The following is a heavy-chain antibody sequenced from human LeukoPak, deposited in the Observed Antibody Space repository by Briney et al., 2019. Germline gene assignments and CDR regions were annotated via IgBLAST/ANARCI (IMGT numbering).Heavy chain of an antibody. CDR1: GFTFSNYA. V-gene: IGHV3-23*01. J-gene: IGHJ4*02. CDR2: ISGSSGST. D-gene: IGHD6-19*01. CDR3: AKNRAGSGWDSAV. Sequence: GGSLRFSCAASGFTFSNYAMSWLRQAPGKGLEWVSDISGSSGSTYYADSVKGRFTISRDNSKNTLYLQMNSLRAEDTAVYYCAKNRAGSGWDSAVWGQGTLVTVSS.